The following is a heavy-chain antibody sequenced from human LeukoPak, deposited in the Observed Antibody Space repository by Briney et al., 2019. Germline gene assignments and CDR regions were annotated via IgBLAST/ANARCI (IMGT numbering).Heavy chain of an antibody. Sequence: SETLSLTCAVYGGSFSGYYWNWIRQPPGKGLEWIGEINHSGSTNYNPSLKSRVTISVDTSKNQFSLKLSSVTAADTAVYYCASQKLRYSDWLPPSYIDYWGQVTLVTVSS. CDR3: ASQKLRYSDWLPPSYIDY. J-gene: IGHJ4*02. V-gene: IGHV4-34*01. CDR1: GGSFSGYY. D-gene: IGHD3-9*01. CDR2: INHSGST.